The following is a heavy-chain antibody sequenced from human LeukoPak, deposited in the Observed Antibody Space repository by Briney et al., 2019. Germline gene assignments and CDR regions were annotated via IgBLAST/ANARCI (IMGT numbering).Heavy chain of an antibody. CDR3: ARDVGCSSTSCYAHFDS. D-gene: IGHD2-2*01. CDR2: ISAYNGNT. V-gene: IGHV1-18*04. Sequence: ASVKVSCKASGYTFTSYGISWVRQAPGQGLEWMGWISAYNGNTNYAQKLQGRVTMTTDTSTSTAYMELRSLRSDDTAVYYCARDVGCSSTSCYAHFDSWGQGTLVTVSS. J-gene: IGHJ4*02. CDR1: GYTFTSYG.